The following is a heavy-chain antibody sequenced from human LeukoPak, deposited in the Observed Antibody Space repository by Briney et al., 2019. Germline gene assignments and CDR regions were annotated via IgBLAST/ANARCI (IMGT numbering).Heavy chain of an antibody. J-gene: IGHJ4*02. V-gene: IGHV3-74*01. CDR1: GFTFSNYW. Sequence: GGSLRLSCAASGFTFSNYWMHWVRQTPGKGLVWVSRINSDGGSTSYTDSVKGRFTISRDNAKNTLYLQMNSLRAEDTAVYYCARDPDAWEVTIDHWGQGTLVTVSS. CDR3: ARDPDAWEVTIDH. CDR2: INSDGGST. D-gene: IGHD1-26*01.